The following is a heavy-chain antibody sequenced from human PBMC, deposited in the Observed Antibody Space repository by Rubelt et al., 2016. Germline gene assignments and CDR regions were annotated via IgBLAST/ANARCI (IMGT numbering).Heavy chain of an antibody. D-gene: IGHD1-26*01. CDR3: ASKLIVGANRGVDV. J-gene: IGHJ6*02. Sequence: YDGSNKYYADSVKGRFTISRDNSKNTLYLQMNSLRAEDTAVYYCASKLIVGANRGVDVWGQGTTVTVSS. CDR2: YDGSNK. V-gene: IGHV3-30*07.